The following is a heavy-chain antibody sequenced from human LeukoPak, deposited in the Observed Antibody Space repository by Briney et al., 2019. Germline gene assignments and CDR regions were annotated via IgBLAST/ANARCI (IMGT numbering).Heavy chain of an antibody. D-gene: IGHD4-17*01. CDR2: ISSSSSYI. V-gene: IGHV3-21*01. CDR1: GSTFSSYS. CDR3: AYYGDYGGAEYFQR. Sequence: GGSLRLSCAASGSTFSSYSMNWVRQAPGKGLEWVSSISSSSSYIYYADSVKGRFTISRDNAKNSLYLQMNSLRAEDTAVYYCAYYGDYGGAEYFQRWGQGTLVTVSS. J-gene: IGHJ1*01.